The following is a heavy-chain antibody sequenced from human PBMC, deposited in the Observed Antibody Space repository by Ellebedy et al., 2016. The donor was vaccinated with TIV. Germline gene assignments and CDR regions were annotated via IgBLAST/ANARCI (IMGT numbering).Heavy chain of an antibody. Sequence: GSLRLSCTVSGGSISSSSYYWGWIRQPPGKGLEWIGSIYYSGSTYFNPSLKSRVTISVDTSKNQFSLKLSSVTAADTAVYYCARVAYYYGSGSRYGRAFDIWGQGTMVTVSS. CDR3: ARVAYYYGSGSRYGRAFDI. J-gene: IGHJ3*02. V-gene: IGHV4-39*01. D-gene: IGHD3-10*01. CDR1: GGSISSSSYY. CDR2: IYYSGST.